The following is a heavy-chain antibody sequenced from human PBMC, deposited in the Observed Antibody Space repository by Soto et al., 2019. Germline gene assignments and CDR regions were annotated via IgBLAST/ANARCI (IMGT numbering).Heavy chain of an antibody. J-gene: IGHJ4*02. CDR2: INPSGGST. CDR1: GYTFTSYY. V-gene: IGHV1-46*03. Sequence: ASVKVSCKASGYTFTSYYMHWVRQAPGQGLEWMGIINPSGGSTSYAQKFQGRVTMTRDTSTSTVYMELSSLRSEDTAVYYCARVGGYSGYDSPQNFDYWGQGTLVTVSS. D-gene: IGHD5-12*01. CDR3: ARVGGYSGYDSPQNFDY.